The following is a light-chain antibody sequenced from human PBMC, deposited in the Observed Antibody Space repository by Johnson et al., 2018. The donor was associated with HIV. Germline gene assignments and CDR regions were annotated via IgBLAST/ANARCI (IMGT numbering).Light chain of an antibody. CDR1: SSNIGSNY. V-gene: IGLV1-51*01. CDR2: DNN. CDR3: GTWDSSLSAHYV. J-gene: IGLJ1*01. Sequence: QSVLTQPPSVSAAPGQKVTISCSGSSSNIGSNYVSWYQQLPGTAPKLLIYDNNKRPSGIPDRFSASKSGTSATLAITGLQTGDEADYYCGTWDSSLSAHYVFGTGTKFTVL.